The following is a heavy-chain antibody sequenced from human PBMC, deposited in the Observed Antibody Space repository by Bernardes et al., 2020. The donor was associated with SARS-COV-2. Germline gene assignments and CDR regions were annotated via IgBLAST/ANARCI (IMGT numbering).Heavy chain of an antibody. CDR3: ARDPTGWYWFDP. V-gene: IGHV3-11*01. CDR2: ISSSGSTI. Sequence: GWSLRLSCAASGFTFSDYYMSWIRQAPGTGLEWVSYISSSGSTIYYADSVKGRFTISRDNAKNSLYLQMNSLRAEDTAVYYCARDPTGWYWFDPWGQGTLVTVSS. D-gene: IGHD6-19*01. J-gene: IGHJ5*02. CDR1: GFTFSDYY.